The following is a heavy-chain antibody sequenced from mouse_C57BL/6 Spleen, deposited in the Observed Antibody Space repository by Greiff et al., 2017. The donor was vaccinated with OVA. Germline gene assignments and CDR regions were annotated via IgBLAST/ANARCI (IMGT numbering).Heavy chain of an antibody. J-gene: IGHJ2*01. V-gene: IGHV14-1*01. CDR2: IDPEDGDT. Sequence: VKLQQSGAELVRPGASVKLSCTASGFNIKDYYMNWVKQRPEQGLEWIGRIDPEDGDTESALKFQGKATMTADTTSNTAHLQLRSLTSEDTAFYDGTTSNRFDYWGQGTTLTVSS. D-gene: IGHD2-5*01. CDR1: GFNIKDYY. CDR3: TTSNRFDY.